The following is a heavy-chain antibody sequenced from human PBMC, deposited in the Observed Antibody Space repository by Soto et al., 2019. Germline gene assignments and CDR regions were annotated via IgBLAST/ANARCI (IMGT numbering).Heavy chain of an antibody. CDR3: VRVGVGIGNHFDS. D-gene: IGHD1-26*01. CDR2: IHYSGRT. J-gene: IGHJ4*02. CDR1: NGSISGFY. V-gene: IGHV4-59*12. Sequence: ASETLSLTCSVSNGSISGFYWTWIRQPPGKILEWIGYIHYSGRTDYNPSLASRATMSVDTSKNQFSLNLKSITAADTAVYYCVRVGVGIGNHFDSWGRGTLVTVSS.